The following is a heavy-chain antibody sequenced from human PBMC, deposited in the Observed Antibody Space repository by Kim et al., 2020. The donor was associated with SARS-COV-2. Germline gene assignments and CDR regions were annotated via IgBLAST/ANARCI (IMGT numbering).Heavy chain of an antibody. CDR1: GFTFNSYA. CDR3: TILGYCSGDTCYYYGMDV. CDR2: ISGNGGTT. J-gene: IGHJ6*02. Sequence: GGSLRLSCAASGFTFNSYAMSWVRQAPGKGLEWVSIISGNGGTTYYADSLKGRFTISRDNSKNTLYLQMNSLRAEDTAEYYCTILGYCSGDTCYYYGMDVWGQGTTVTVSS. V-gene: IGHV3-23*01. D-gene: IGHD2-15*01.